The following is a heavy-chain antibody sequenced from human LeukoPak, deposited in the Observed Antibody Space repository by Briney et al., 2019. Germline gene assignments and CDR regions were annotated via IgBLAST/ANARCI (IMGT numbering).Heavy chain of an antibody. CDR2: ISGSGGST. J-gene: IGHJ4*02. CDR1: GFTFSSYA. Sequence: GGSLRLSCAASGFTFSSYAMSWVRQAPGKGLEWVSAISGSGGSTYYADSVKGRFTISRDNSKNTLYLQMNGLRAEDTAVYYCARETIVVVYYFDYWGQGTLVTVSS. D-gene: IGHD3-22*01. CDR3: ARETIVVVYYFDY. V-gene: IGHV3-23*01.